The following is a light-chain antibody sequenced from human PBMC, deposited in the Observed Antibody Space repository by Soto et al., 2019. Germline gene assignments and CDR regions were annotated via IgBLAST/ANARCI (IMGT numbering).Light chain of an antibody. Sequence: DIQMTQSPSSLSASVGDRVTITCRASQGIRNDLGWYQQKPGAAPKLLIWSSSTLPTGVPSRFSGRGSGTDFTLTISGLQPEDVAIYYCQQSYNTPRTFGQGTKVDIK. V-gene: IGKV1-39*01. CDR2: SSS. CDR3: QQSYNTPRT. CDR1: QGIRND. J-gene: IGKJ1*01.